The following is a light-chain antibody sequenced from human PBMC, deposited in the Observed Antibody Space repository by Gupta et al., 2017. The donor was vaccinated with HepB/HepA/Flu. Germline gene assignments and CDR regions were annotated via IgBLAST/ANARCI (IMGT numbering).Light chain of an antibody. Sequence: SFVLTQPPPVSAAPGKPAIITCGGNNIGSKKVNWYQQKPGQAPVLVVYDDTNRPSGIPERFAGANSRNTATLTSSRVAAGDEAYYYGQVWDTSSDWVFGGGTKLAVL. CDR3: QVWDTSSDWV. CDR2: DDT. V-gene: IGLV3-21*03. J-gene: IGLJ3*02. CDR1: NIGSKK.